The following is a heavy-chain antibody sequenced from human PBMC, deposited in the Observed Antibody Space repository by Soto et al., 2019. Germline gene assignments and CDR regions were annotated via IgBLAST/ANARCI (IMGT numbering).Heavy chain of an antibody. D-gene: IGHD3-10*01. J-gene: IGHJ4*02. V-gene: IGHV3-23*01. CDR3: AKDEKRVQWFGEDY. CDR2: IRGSDGRT. Sequence: VQLMESGGGLVQPGGSLRLSCAASGFTVNNYAMTWVRQAPGKGLEWVSGIRGSDGRTYYADSVRGRFTISRDNSRNTLYSHTSHLRAEDSAMYSCAKDEKRVQWFGEDYWGQGPLVSVSS. CDR1: GFTVNNYA.